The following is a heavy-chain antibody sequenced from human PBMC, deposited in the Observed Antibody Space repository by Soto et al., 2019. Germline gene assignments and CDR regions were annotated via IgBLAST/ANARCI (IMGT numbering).Heavy chain of an antibody. Sequence: EVLLVESGGGLVQPGGSLRLSCTASGFTVSTYYINWVRQAPGKGLEWVSVIYSGGNTYYADSVKGRFTISRDNSKNTLDLQMSSLRAEDTAVYYCARAWQLRDAFDIWGLGTMVTVSS. CDR2: IYSGGNT. D-gene: IGHD6-6*01. CDR1: GFTVSTYY. V-gene: IGHV3-66*01. J-gene: IGHJ3*02. CDR3: ARAWQLRDAFDI.